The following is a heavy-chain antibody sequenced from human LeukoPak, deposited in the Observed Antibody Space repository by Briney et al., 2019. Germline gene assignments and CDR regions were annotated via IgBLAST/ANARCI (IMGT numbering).Heavy chain of an antibody. CDR3: TTEGQQMESSGFDY. J-gene: IGHJ4*02. D-gene: IGHD3-10*01. CDR2: IASRPAGGAT. V-gene: IGHV3-15*07. Sequence: GGSLRLSCAASGFTLTYAWMNWVRQAPGEGLEWVGRIASRPAGGATDYADSVRGRFSISRDDSKNTLYLQMNSLKTEDTAVYYCTTEGQQMESSGFDYWGQGTPVTVSS. CDR1: GFTLTYAW.